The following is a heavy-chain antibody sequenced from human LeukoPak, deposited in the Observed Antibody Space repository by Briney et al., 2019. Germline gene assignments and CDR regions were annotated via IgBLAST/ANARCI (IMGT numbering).Heavy chain of an antibody. Sequence: SETLSLTCTVSGGSISRYYWSWIRQPPGKGLKWIGSVYYDGSTYYNPSLKSRVAISVDTSNNQFSLKVNSVSAADTAIYFCARRTSPHGFDIWGQGTMVTVSS. CDR1: GGSISRYY. J-gene: IGHJ3*02. D-gene: IGHD1-14*01. CDR2: VYYDGST. V-gene: IGHV4-59*05. CDR3: ARRTSPHGFDI.